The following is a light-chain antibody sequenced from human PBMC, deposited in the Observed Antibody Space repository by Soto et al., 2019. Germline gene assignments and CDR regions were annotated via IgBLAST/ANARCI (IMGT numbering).Light chain of an antibody. CDR1: ESVSSN. CDR3: QHFGDSPVT. V-gene: IGKV3-20*01. J-gene: IGKJ5*01. Sequence: EIVMTQSPVTLSMSPGERATLSCRAGESVSSNLAWYQQKPGQAPRLLIYGASTRATGIPDRFSGTGSGTDFTLTISRLEPEDFAVYYCQHFGDSPVTFGQGTRLEIK. CDR2: GAS.